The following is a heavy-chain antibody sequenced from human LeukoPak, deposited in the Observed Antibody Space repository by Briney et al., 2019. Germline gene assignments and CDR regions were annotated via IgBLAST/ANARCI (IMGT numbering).Heavy chain of an antibody. CDR3: ARENNDYGGKKAFDY. J-gene: IGHJ4*02. D-gene: IGHD4-23*01. Sequence: SETLSLTCAVSGGPSRSGDYFWSWIRQPPGKGLEWIGHIHYSGNTYYNPSLKSRVSISVDTSKNQFSLKLSSVTAADTAVYYCARENNDYGGKKAFDYWGQGTLVTVSS. CDR1: GGPSRSGDYF. CDR2: IHYSGNT. V-gene: IGHV4-30-4*01.